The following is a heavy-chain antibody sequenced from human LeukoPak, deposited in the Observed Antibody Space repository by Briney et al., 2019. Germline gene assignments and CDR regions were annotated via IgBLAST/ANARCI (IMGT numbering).Heavy chain of an antibody. J-gene: IGHJ4*02. CDR2: IDPSESDT. D-gene: IGHD5-18*01. Sequence: GAPLKISCKASGSRFPNFLIGWVRQLPDKGLEWMRIIDPSESDTRYTPSFQCQVTISADKSLTTAYLQWNSLKASDTAMYYCARQTAMGRSGDFWGQGTLVTVSS. V-gene: IGHV5-51*01. CDR3: ARQTAMGRSGDF. CDR1: GSRFPNFL.